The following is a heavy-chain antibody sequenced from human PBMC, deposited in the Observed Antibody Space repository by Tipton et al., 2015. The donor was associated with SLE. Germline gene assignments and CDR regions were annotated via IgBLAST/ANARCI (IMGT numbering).Heavy chain of an antibody. Sequence: TLSLTCTVSGDSISSSGYYWGWIRQPPGKGLEWIGSIDYTGNTHYNPSLKSRVTISVDTSKNQFSLKLSSVTAADTAVYYCARSAGYGSSWAHFDYWGQGTLVTVSS. J-gene: IGHJ4*02. CDR3: ARSAGYGSSWAHFDY. CDR2: IDYTGNT. V-gene: IGHV4-39*07. CDR1: GDSISSSGYY. D-gene: IGHD6-13*01.